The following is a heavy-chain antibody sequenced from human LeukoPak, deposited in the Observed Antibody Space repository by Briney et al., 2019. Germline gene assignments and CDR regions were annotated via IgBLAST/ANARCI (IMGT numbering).Heavy chain of an antibody. D-gene: IGHD3-9*01. V-gene: IGHV3-53*01. Sequence: GSLRLSFAASGFPVSSNYMSWVRPAPGKGLEWVSVIYSGGSTYYADSVKGRFTISRDNSKNTLYLQMNSLRAEDTAVYYCARDQPRGILTGYYRGSDWGQGTLVTVSS. CDR2: IYSGGST. J-gene: IGHJ4*02. CDR1: GFPVSSNY. CDR3: ARDQPRGILTGYYRGSD.